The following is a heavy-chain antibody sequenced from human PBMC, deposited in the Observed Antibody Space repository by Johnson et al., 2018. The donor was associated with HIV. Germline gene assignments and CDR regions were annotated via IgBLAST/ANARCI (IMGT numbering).Heavy chain of an antibody. CDR2: ISGSGGST. V-gene: IGHV3-23*04. Sequence: VQLVESGGGLVQPGGSLRLSCAASGFTFSSYAMSWVRQAPGKGLEWVSTISGSGGSTYYADSVKGRFTISRDNSKNSLYLQMNSLRAEDTAVYYCARDASLRFLEWFDAFDIWGQGTMVTVSS. J-gene: IGHJ3*02. CDR1: GFTFSSYA. D-gene: IGHD3-3*01. CDR3: ARDASLRFLEWFDAFDI.